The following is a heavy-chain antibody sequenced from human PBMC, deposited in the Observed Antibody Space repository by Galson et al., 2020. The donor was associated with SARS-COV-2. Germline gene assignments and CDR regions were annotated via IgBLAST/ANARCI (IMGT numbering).Heavy chain of an antibody. J-gene: IGHJ4*02. Sequence: ASETLSLTCTVSGGSISRSRYYWGLIRQPPGKGLEWIGSMFYSGNTYYNPSLKSRITISVDTSKNQFSLRLSSMTAADTAVYYCAREILDGDYEGQFDYWGQGTLVTVSS. V-gene: IGHV4-39*07. CDR2: MFYSGNT. CDR3: AREILDGDYEGQFDY. D-gene: IGHD4-17*01. CDR1: GGSISRSRYY.